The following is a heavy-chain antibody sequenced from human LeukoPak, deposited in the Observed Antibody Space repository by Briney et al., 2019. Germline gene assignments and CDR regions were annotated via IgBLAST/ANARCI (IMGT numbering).Heavy chain of an antibody. J-gene: IGHJ6*03. V-gene: IGHV5-51*01. Sequence: GESLKISCKGSGYSFTSYWIGWVRQMPGKGLEWMGIIYPGDSDTRYSPSFQGQVTISADKSISTAYLQWSSLKASDTAMYYCARQKFFYCYYMDVWGKGTTVTVSS. CDR2: IYPGDSDT. CDR3: ARQKFFYCYYMDV. CDR1: GYSFTSYW.